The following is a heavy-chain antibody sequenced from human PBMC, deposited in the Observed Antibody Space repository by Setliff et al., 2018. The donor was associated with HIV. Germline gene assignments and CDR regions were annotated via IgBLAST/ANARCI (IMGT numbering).Heavy chain of an antibody. J-gene: IGHJ4*02. Sequence: PPASVKVSCRASGYTFTSYGISWVRQAPGQGLEWMGWISAYNGNTNYAQKLQGRVTMTRDTSTSTAYMELRSLRSDDTAVYYCARVWEWNYDLGYWGQGTLVTVSS. CDR1: GYTFTSYG. CDR3: ARVWEWNYDLGY. CDR2: ISAYNGNT. V-gene: IGHV1-18*01. D-gene: IGHD1-7*01.